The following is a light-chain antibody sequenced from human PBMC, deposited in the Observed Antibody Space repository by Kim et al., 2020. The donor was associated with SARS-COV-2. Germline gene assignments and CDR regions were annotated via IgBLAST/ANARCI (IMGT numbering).Light chain of an antibody. Sequence: NFMLTQPHSVSESPGKTVTISCTRSSGSIASNYVQWYQQRPGSAPTTVIYEDNQRPSGVPDLFSGSIDSSSNSASLTISGLKTEDEADYYCQSYDSSTWVFGGGTKLTVL. CDR1: SGSIASNY. V-gene: IGLV6-57*03. CDR2: EDN. J-gene: IGLJ3*02. CDR3: QSYDSSTWV.